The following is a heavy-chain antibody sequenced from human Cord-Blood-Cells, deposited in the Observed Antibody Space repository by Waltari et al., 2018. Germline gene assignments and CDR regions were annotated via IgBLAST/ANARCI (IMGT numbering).Heavy chain of an antibody. CDR3: ARESGAYWGADAFDI. J-gene: IGHJ3*02. V-gene: IGHV1-2*02. CDR1: GYTFTGYY. Sequence: QVQLVQSGAEVKKPGASVTVSCTASGYTFTGYYMHWVRQAPGQGLEWMGWINPNSGGTNYAQKFQGRVTMTRDTSISTAYMELSRLRSDDTAVYYCARESGAYWGADAFDIWGQGTMVTVSS. D-gene: IGHD7-27*01. CDR2: INPNSGGT.